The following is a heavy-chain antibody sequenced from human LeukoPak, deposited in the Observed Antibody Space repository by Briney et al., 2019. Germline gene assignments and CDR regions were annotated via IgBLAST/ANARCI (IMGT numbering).Heavy chain of an antibody. J-gene: IGHJ4*02. CDR1: GFTFGDYA. CDR2: IRSKAYGGTT. D-gene: IGHD6-19*01. Sequence: GGSLRLSCTASGFTFGDYAMSWFRQAPGKGLEWVGFIRSKAYGGTTEYAASVKGRFTISRDDSKSIAYLQMNSLKTEDTAVYYCTRERRESLGYSSGWYAYWGQGTRVTVSS. V-gene: IGHV3-49*03. CDR3: TRERRESLGYSSGWYAY.